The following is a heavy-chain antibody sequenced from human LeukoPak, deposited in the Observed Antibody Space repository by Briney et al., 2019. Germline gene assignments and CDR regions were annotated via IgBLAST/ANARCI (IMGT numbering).Heavy chain of an antibody. CDR2: IWYDGSNK. CDR1: GFTFSSYG. Sequence: GRSLRLSCAASGFTFSSYGMHWVRQAPGKGLEWVAVIWYDGSNKYYADSVKGRFTISRDNSKNTLYLQMNGLRAEDTAVYYCAVWFGELLPTYWGQGTLVTVSS. V-gene: IGHV3-33*01. D-gene: IGHD3-10*01. CDR3: AVWFGELLPTY. J-gene: IGHJ4*02.